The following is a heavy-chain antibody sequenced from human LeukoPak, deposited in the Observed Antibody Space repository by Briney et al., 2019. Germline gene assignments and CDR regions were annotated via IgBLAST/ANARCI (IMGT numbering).Heavy chain of an antibody. Sequence: PSETLSLTCTASGGSISSYYWSWIRQPPGKGLEWIGYIYTSGSTNYNPSLKSRVTISVDTSKNQFSQKLSSVTAADTAVYYCARQDVAKIFDYWGQGTLVTVSS. CDR3: ARQDVAKIFDY. J-gene: IGHJ4*02. CDR2: IYTSGST. D-gene: IGHD5-12*01. V-gene: IGHV4-4*09. CDR1: GGSISSYY.